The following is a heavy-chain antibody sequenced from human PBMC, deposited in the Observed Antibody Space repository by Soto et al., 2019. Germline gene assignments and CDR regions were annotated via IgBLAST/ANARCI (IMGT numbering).Heavy chain of an antibody. D-gene: IGHD6-19*01. J-gene: IGHJ4*02. CDR3: VSINAGGWYYFDY. CDR2: VYYSGSS. Sequence: SETLSLTCAVSGGSIDNSTYYWGWIRQPPGKGLEWIGSVYYSGSSYYSPSLKSRVTMSVDSSENHFSLILDSVTAADTAVYYCVSINAGGWYYFDYWGQGILVTVSS. CDR1: GGSIDNSTYY. V-gene: IGHV4-39*02.